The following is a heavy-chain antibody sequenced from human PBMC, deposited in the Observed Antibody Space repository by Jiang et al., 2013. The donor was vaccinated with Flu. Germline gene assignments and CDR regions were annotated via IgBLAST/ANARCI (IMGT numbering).Heavy chain of an antibody. CDR1: YTFTTYY. D-gene: IGHD3-10*01. CDR3: ARAGRMGRVFDY. V-gene: IGHV1-46*01. J-gene: IGHJ4*02. Sequence: YTFTTYYIHWVRQAPGQGLEWMGVIDPSGSSTRYPQNFQGRVTMTSDTSTSTVYMDLSSLISEDTSVYYCARAGRMGRVFDYWGQGTLVTVSS. CDR2: IDPSGSST.